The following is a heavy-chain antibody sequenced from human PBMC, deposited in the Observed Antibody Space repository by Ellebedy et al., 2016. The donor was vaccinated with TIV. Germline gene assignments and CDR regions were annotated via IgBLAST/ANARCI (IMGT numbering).Heavy chain of an antibody. D-gene: IGHD2-21*02. CDR2: IKQDGSEQ. CDR1: GFTFSTFW. V-gene: IGHV3-7*03. Sequence: GESLKISCEASGFTFSTFWMNWVRQAPGRGLEWVANIKQDGSEQQYVDSVKGRFIISRDNANKKSLYLQMSSLRVEDTAVYYCARKLGGGDCLWGQGTLVTVSS. J-gene: IGHJ4*02. CDR3: ARKLGGGDCL.